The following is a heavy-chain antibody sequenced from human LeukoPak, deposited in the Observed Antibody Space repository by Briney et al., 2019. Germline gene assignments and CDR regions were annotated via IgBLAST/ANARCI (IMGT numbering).Heavy chain of an antibody. V-gene: IGHV4-59*01. D-gene: IGHD5-18*01. Sequence: PSETLSLTCTVSGGSISSYYWSWIRQPPGKGLEWIGYIYYSGSTNYNPSLKSRVTISVDTSKNQFSLKLSSVTAADTAVYYCAGRYSYGSDAFDIWGQGTMVTVSS. CDR2: IYYSGST. CDR3: AGRYSYGSDAFDI. CDR1: GGSISSYY. J-gene: IGHJ3*02.